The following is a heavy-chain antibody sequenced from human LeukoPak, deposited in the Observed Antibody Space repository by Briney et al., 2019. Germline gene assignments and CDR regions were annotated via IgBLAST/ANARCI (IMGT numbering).Heavy chain of an antibody. V-gene: IGHV3-48*01. J-gene: IGHJ4*02. Sequence: GGSLGLSCAASGFTFSSYSMNWVRQAPGKGLEWVSHITSSSSTIYYTDSVKGRFTISRDNAKNSLYLQMNSLSAEDTAVYYCARGSKDYYFDYWGQGTLVTVSS. CDR3: ARGSKDYYFDY. CDR1: GFTFSSYS. CDR2: ITSSSSTI. D-gene: IGHD3/OR15-3a*01.